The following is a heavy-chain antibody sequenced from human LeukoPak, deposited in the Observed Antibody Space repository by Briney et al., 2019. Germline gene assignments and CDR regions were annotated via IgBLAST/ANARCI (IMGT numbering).Heavy chain of an antibody. V-gene: IGHV3-30*04. D-gene: IGHD3-22*01. CDR3: ASDDYYDSSGYQYYFDY. Sequence: PGGSLRLSCAASEFTFSSYAMHWVRQAPGKGLEWVAVISYDGSNKYYADSVKGRFTISRDNSKNTLYLQMNSLRAEDTAVYYCASDDYYDSSGYQYYFDYWGQGTLVTVSS. CDR1: EFTFSSYA. J-gene: IGHJ4*02. CDR2: ISYDGSNK.